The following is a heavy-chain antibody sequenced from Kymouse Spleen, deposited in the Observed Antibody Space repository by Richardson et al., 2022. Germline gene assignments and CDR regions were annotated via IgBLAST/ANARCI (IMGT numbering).Heavy chain of an antibody. CDR3: ARETNWGRGDYFDY. V-gene: IGHV3-74*01. J-gene: IGHJ4*02. CDR1: GFTFSSYW. D-gene: IGHD7-27*02. Sequence: EVQLVESGGGLVQPGGSLRLSCAASGFTFSSYWMHWVRQAPGKGLVWVSRINSDGSSTSYADSVKGRFTISRDNAKNTLYLQMNSLRAEDTAVYYCARETNWGRGDYFDYWGQGTLVTVSS. CDR2: INSDGSST.